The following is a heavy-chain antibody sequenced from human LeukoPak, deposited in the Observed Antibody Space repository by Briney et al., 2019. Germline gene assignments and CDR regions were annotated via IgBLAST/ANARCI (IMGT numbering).Heavy chain of an antibody. CDR3: ARARGYIVVDY. Sequence: SETLSLTCAVYGGSFSGYYWSWIRQPPGKGGEWIGEINHRGSTNYNPPLKSRVTLSVDTSKHQFSLKLSSVTAADTAVYYCARARGYIVVDYWGQGTLVTVSS. V-gene: IGHV4-34*01. D-gene: IGHD5-12*01. CDR2: INHRGST. J-gene: IGHJ4*02. CDR1: GGSFSGYY.